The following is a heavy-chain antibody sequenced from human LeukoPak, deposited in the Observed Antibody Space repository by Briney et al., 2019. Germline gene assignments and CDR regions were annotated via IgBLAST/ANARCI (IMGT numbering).Heavy chain of an antibody. J-gene: IGHJ4*02. V-gene: IGHV4-4*07. CDR3: AAASTVVTTFDY. CDR1: GGSISSYY. CDR2: IYTSGST. D-gene: IGHD4-23*01. Sequence: SETLSLTCTVPGGSISSYYWSCIRQPAGKGLEWIGRIYTSGSTNYNPSLKSRVTMSVDTSKNQFSLKLSSVTAADTAVYYCAAASTVVTTFDYWGQGTLVTVSS.